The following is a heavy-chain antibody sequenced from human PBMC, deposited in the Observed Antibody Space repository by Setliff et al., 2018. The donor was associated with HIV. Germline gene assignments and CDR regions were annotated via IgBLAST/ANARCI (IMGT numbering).Heavy chain of an antibody. CDR1: GGSISGDY. V-gene: IGHV4-59*01. CDR3: ARSRTSSGYYGVTGYGMDV. CDR2: IYYSGST. Sequence: SETLSLTWTVSGGSISGDYWSWIRQPPGKGLEWVGYIYYSGSTNYNPSLKSRVTISVATSKNQFSLKLNSVATADTAVYYCARSRTSSGYYGVTGYGMDVWGQGTTVTVSS. D-gene: IGHD3-22*01. J-gene: IGHJ6*02.